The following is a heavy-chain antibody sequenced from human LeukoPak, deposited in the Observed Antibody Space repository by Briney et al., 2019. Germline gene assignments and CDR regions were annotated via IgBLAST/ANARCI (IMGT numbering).Heavy chain of an antibody. D-gene: IGHD2-15*01. V-gene: IGHV3-23*01. CDR2: ISGSGDST. CDR3: AKAGAVVVVAAKYFDY. Sequence: PGGSLRLSCAASGFTFSSYAMSWVRQAPGKGLEWVSAISGSGDSTYHADSVKGRFTISRDNSKNTLYLQMNSLRAEDTAVYYCAKAGAVVVVAAKYFDYWGQGTLVTVSS. CDR1: GFTFSSYA. J-gene: IGHJ4*02.